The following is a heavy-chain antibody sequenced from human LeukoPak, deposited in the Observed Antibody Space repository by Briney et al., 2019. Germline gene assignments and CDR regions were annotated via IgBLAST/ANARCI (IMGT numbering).Heavy chain of an antibody. CDR2: INHGGST. V-gene: IGHV4-34*01. Sequence: SETLSLTCAVYGGSFSGYYWSWIRQPPGKGLEWIGEINHGGSTNYNPSLKSRVTISVDTSKNQFSLKLSSVTAADTAVYYCGGNYYDSSGHRGVFDYWGQGTLVTVSS. CDR1: GGSFSGYY. D-gene: IGHD3-22*01. CDR3: GGNYYDSSGHRGVFDY. J-gene: IGHJ4*02.